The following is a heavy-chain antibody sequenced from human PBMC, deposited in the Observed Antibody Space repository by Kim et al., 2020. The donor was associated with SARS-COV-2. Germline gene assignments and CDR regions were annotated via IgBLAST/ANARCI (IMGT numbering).Heavy chain of an antibody. CDR3: ARRGKIQDKWFGDVGSWFDP. Sequence: SETLSLTCTVSGGSISSSSYYWGWIRQPPGKGLEWIGSIYYSGSTYYNPSLKSRVTISVDTSKNQFSLKLSSVTAADTAVYYCARRGKIQDKWFGDVGSWFDPWGQGTLVTVSS. J-gene: IGHJ5*02. D-gene: IGHD3-10*01. V-gene: IGHV4-39*01. CDR1: GGSISSSSYY. CDR2: IYYSGST.